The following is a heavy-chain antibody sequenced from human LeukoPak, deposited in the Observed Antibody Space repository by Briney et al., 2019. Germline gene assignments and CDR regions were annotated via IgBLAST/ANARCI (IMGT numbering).Heavy chain of an antibody. CDR2: IYPGDSDT. J-gene: IGHJ3*02. CDR1: GYSFTSYW. CDR3: ARHEMISGYSDYDHFDAFDI. V-gene: IGHV5-51*01. Sequence: GESLKISCKGSGYSFTSYWIGWVRQMPGKSLEWMGIIYPGDSDTRYSPSFQGQVTISADKSISTAYLQWSSLKASDTAMYYCARHEMISGYSDYDHFDAFDIWGQGTMVTVSS. D-gene: IGHD5-12*01.